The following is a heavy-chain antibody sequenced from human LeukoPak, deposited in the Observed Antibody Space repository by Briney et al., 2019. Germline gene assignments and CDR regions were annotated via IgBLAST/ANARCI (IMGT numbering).Heavy chain of an antibody. CDR3: ADSYYYDSSGYFHFDY. Sequence: GSLRLSCAASGFTFSDYYMSWIRQAPGKGLEWVSCIRSSGSTIYYADSVKGRFTISRDNAKNSLYLQMNSLRAEDTAVYYCADSYYYDSSGYFHFDYWGQGTLVTVSS. CDR1: GFTFSDYY. J-gene: IGHJ4*02. D-gene: IGHD3-22*01. CDR2: IRSSGSTI. V-gene: IGHV3-11*01.